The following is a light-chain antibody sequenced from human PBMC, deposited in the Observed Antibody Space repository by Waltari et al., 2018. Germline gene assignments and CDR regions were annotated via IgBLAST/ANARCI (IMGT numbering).Light chain of an antibody. CDR1: QSVSGF. V-gene: IGKV3-20*01. Sequence: EIVLTQSPGTLSLSPGERATLACRASQSVSGFLAWYQQKPGQAPRLRIYHASNRATGIPDRFSGSGSGTDFSLTISRLEPEDFAVYYCQNHEKLPATFGQGTKVEI. J-gene: IGKJ1*01. CDR3: QNHEKLPAT. CDR2: HAS.